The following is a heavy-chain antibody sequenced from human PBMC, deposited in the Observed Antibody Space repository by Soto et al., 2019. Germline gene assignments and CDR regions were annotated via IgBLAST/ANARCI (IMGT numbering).Heavy chain of an antibody. V-gene: IGHV3-30*18. CDR3: AKDLGSGKPYYYYAMDV. CDR1: GFIFSRYG. CDR2: ISYDGSNK. J-gene: IGHJ6*02. Sequence: PGGSLRLSCEASGFIFSRYGMHWVRQAPGRGLEWVAVISYDGSNKYYAESVKGRFIISRDKSENTLYLQMNSLRAEDTAVYYCAKDLGSGKPYYYYAMDVWGQGTTVTVSS. D-gene: IGHD3-10*01.